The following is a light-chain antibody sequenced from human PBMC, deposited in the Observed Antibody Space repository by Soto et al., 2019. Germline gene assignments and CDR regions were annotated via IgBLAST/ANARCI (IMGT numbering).Light chain of an antibody. CDR1: STDVGSYKL. V-gene: IGLV2-23*01. J-gene: IGLJ1*01. CDR3: CSYAGSSFYV. CDR2: EGT. Sequence: QSALTQPASVSGSPGQSITISCTGTSTDVGSYKLVSWYQQHPGKAPKLMIYEGTRRPSGVSDRFSGSKSGNTASLTISGLQAEDEADYYCCSYAGSSFYVFGSGTKLTVL.